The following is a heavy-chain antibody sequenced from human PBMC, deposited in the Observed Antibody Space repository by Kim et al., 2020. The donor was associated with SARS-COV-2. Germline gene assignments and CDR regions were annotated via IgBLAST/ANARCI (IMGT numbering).Heavy chain of an antibody. V-gene: IGHV1-18*01. Sequence: ASVKVSCKASGYTFANHGITWVRQAPGEGPEWMGWISTYNGDKTHAQKFQGRVTMTTDTSTSTAYLELRSLRSDDTAVYYCARDGGRAAAGYDNWGQGTLVTVSS. CDR3: ARDGGRAAAGYDN. CDR1: GYTFANHG. D-gene: IGHD6-13*01. CDR2: ISTYNGDK. J-gene: IGHJ4*02.